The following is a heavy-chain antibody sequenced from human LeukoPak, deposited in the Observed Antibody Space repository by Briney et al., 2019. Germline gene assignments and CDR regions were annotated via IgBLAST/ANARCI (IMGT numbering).Heavy chain of an antibody. V-gene: IGHV3-23*01. D-gene: IGHD1-26*01. J-gene: IGHJ4*02. Sequence: GGSLRLSCAASGFTFSSYAMNWVRQAPGKGLEWVSVIRDNGATTFYADSVKGRFTISRDNAKNILYLQMNNLGVEDTAVYFCAKGEWELPTFFDHWGQRTLVTVSS. CDR3: AKGEWELPTFFDH. CDR1: GFTFSSYA. CDR2: IRDNGATT.